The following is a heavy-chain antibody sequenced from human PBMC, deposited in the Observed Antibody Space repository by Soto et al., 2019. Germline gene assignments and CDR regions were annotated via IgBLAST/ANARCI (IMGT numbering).Heavy chain of an antibody. CDR3: ARDFLSGTGTTSYYYYYMDV. CDR1: GYTFTGYY. D-gene: IGHD1-7*01. V-gene: IGHV1-2*04. J-gene: IGHJ6*03. CDR2: INPNSGGT. Sequence: ASVKVSCKASGYTFTGYYMHWVRQAPGQGLEWMGWINPNSGGTNYAQKFQGWVTMTRDTSISTAYMELSRLRSDDTAVYYCARDFLSGTGTTSYYYYYMDVWGKGTTVTVSS.